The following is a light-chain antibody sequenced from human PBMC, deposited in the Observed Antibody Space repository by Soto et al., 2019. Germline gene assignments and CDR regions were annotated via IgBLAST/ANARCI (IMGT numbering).Light chain of an antibody. CDR3: HQYGSSPPWT. J-gene: IGKJ1*01. V-gene: IGKV3-20*01. Sequence: EIVLTQSPGTLSLSPGERATLSCRASQSVSSGYLAWYQQKPGQAPRLLIYGASSRATGIPDRFSGSGSETHFTLTNSRPEPEDFAVFYCHQYGSSPPWTFGQGTKVEIK. CDR2: GAS. CDR1: QSVSSGY.